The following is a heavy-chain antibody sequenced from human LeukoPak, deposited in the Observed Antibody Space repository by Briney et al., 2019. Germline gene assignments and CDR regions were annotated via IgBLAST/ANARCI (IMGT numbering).Heavy chain of an antibody. CDR1: GFHFSIYN. CDR2: IKSGSGTT. J-gene: IGHJ4*02. D-gene: IGHD4-17*01. V-gene: IGHV3-48*02. CDR3: TRDAIIGDYNDY. Sequence: GGSLRLSCAASGFHFSIYNMNWVRQAPGKGPEWIATIKSGSGTTYYADSVRGRFTIFRDNAKSSLYLQMNSLRDDDTAVYYCTRDAIIGDYNDYWGQGTLVTVSS.